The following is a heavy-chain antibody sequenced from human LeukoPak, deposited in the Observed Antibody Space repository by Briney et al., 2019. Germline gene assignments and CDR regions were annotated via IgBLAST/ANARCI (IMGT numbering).Heavy chain of an antibody. D-gene: IGHD3-16*01. J-gene: IGHJ5*02. CDR1: GGSFSGYY. Sequence: SDTLSLTCAVYGGSFSGYYWSWIRQPPGKGLEWIGEINHSGSTNYNPSLKSRVTISVDTSKNQFSLKLSSVTAADTAVYYCARGIGWFDPWGQGTLVTVSS. CDR3: ARGIGWFDP. V-gene: IGHV4-34*01. CDR2: INHSGST.